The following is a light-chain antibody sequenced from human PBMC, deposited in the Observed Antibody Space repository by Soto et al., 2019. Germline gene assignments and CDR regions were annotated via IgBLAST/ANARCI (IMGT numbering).Light chain of an antibody. CDR3: QSYDSSLSGWV. CDR2: GNS. Sequence: QSVLTQPPSVSGAPGQRVTISCTGSSSNIGAGYDVHWYQQLPGTAPKLLIYGNSNRPSGVPDRYSGSKSGTSASLAITGLQAEDEADDYGQSYDSSLSGWVFGGGTKLTVL. CDR1: SSNIGAGYD. V-gene: IGLV1-40*01. J-gene: IGLJ3*02.